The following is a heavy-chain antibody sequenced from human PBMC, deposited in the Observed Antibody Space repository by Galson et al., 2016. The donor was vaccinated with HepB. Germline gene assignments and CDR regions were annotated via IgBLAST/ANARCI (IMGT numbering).Heavy chain of an antibody. CDR3: VRARTGPTFDY. D-gene: IGHD7-27*01. CDR2: IYSTGDT. V-gene: IGHV4-59*02. J-gene: IGHJ4*02. CDR1: GASVSGYY. Sequence: SETLSLTCSVSGASVSGYYWGWTRQPPGKGLEWVGYIYSTGDTTYNPSLKSRVAISLGGSKQQFSLRLKSVTAADTAVYFCVRARTGPTFDYWGQGALVTVSS.